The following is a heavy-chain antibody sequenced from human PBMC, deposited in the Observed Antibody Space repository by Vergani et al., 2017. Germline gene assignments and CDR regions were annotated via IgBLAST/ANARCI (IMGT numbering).Heavy chain of an antibody. D-gene: IGHD2-2*02. CDR3: AREVDCSSTSCYRGSWFDP. V-gene: IGHV1-3*01. CDR1: GYTFTSYA. Sequence: QVQLVQSGAEVKKPGASVKVSCKASGYTFTSYAMHWVRQAPGQRLEWMGWINAGNGNTKYSQKFQGRVTITRDTSACTAYMELSSLRSEDTAVYYCAREVDCSSTSCYRGSWFDPWGQGTLVTVSS. CDR2: INAGNGNT. J-gene: IGHJ5*02.